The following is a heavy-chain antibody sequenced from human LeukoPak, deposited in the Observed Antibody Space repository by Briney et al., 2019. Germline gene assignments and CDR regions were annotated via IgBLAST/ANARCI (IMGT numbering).Heavy chain of an antibody. V-gene: IGHV4-61*02. D-gene: IGHD4-23*01. CDR3: ARGPAAVVTGAFDI. Sequence: SETLSLTCSVSGGSISSSSYYWGWIRQPAGKGLEWIGRIYTSGSTNYNPSLKSRVTMSVDTSKNQFSLKLSSVTAADTAVYYCARGPAAVVTGAFDIWGQGTMVTVSS. CDR2: IYTSGST. J-gene: IGHJ3*02. CDR1: GGSISSSSYY.